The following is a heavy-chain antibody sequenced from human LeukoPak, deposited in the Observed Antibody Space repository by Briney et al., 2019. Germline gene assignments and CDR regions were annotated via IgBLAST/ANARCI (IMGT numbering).Heavy chain of an antibody. CDR3: ASGYYYDSSGLPDYFDC. CDR2: IKQDGSEK. CDR1: GFTFSSYW. V-gene: IGHV3-7*01. Sequence: PGGSLRLSCAASGFTFSSYWMSWVRQAPGKGLEWVANIKQDGSEKYYVDSVKGRFTISRDNAKSSLYLQMNSLRAEDTAVYYCASGYYYDSSGLPDYFDCWGQGTLVTVSS. D-gene: IGHD3-22*01. J-gene: IGHJ4*02.